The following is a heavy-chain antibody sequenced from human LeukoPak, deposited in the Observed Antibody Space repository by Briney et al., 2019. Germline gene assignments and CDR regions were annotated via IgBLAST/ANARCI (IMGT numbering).Heavy chain of an antibody. J-gene: IGHJ5*02. CDR3: ARGYGYSYGYLNWFDP. Sequence: RGSLRLSCAASGFTFDDYGMSWVRQAPGKGLEWVSGINWNGGSTGYADSAKGRFTISRDNAKNSLYLQMNSLRAEDTALYHCARGYGYSYGYLNWFDPWGQGTLVTVSS. V-gene: IGHV3-20*01. D-gene: IGHD5-18*01. CDR2: INWNGGST. CDR1: GFTFDDYG.